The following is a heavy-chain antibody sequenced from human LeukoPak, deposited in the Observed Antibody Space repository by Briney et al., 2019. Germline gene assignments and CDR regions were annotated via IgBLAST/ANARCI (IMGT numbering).Heavy chain of an antibody. V-gene: IGHV1-8*03. CDR1: GYTFTSYD. Sequence: ASVKVSCKASGYTFTSYDINWVRQATGQGLEWMGWMNPNSGNTGYAQKFQGRVTITRNTSISTAYMELSSLRSEDTAVYYCAKDLTYEWLRRGNWFDPWGQGTLVTVSS. D-gene: IGHD5-12*01. J-gene: IGHJ5*02. CDR2: MNPNSGNT. CDR3: AKDLTYEWLRRGNWFDP.